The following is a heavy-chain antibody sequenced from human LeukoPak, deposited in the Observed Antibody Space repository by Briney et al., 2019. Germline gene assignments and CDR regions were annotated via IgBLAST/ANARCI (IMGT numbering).Heavy chain of an antibody. J-gene: IGHJ4*02. D-gene: IGHD6-13*01. V-gene: IGHV3-74*01. CDR1: GFTLSSYW. Sequence: PGGSLRLSCATSGFTLSSYWMHWVRQVPGKGLEWLSRINNDGVSTSYADSVKGRFTISRDNAKNTLYLRMNSLRAEDTAVYYCAKDRGIAAAGTGTKVDYWGQGTLVTVSS. CDR3: AKDRGIAAAGTGTKVDY. CDR2: INNDGVST.